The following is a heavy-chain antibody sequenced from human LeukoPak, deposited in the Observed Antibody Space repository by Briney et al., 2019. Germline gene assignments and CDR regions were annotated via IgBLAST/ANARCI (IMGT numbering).Heavy chain of an antibody. V-gene: IGHV4-34*01. CDR2: XXHIVST. Sequence: YGGSFSGYYWSWIRQPXGKGLXXXXXXXHIVSTNYNPSLKRGVTISVETSKNQFSLKLSSVTAADTAVYYCARGVVISHSSSWGGWFDPWGQGTLVTVSS. J-gene: IGHJ5*02. CDR1: GGSFSGYY. CDR3: ARGVVISHSSSWGGWFDP. D-gene: IGHD6-13*01.